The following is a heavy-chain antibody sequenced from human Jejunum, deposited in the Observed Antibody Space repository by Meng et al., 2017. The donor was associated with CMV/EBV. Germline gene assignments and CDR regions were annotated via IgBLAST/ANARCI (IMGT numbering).Heavy chain of an antibody. Sequence: SGFTFNGYFMNWFRQTPGKGRKGLSSISGSSHYINYDNSVKGRFTITRDDAKNSLYLEMSSLRVEDTAVYYCARDLSSSWQHWFDPWGPGTQVTVSS. D-gene: IGHD6-13*01. CDR2: ISGSSHYI. CDR3: ARDLSSSWQHWFDP. J-gene: IGHJ5*02. V-gene: IGHV3-21*01. CDR1: GFTFNGYF.